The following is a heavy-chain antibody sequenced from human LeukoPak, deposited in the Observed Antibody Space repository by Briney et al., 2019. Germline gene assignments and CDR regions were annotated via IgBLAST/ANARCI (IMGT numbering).Heavy chain of an antibody. CDR3: ARGEDRSGYYYS. CDR1: GGSISSSSYY. V-gene: IGHV4-61*05. Sequence: SETLSLTCTVSGGSISSSSYYWGWIRQPPGKGLEGIGYIYYSGSTNYNPSLKSRVTISVDTSKNQFSLKLSSVTAADTAVYYCARGEDRSGYYYSWGQGTLVTVSS. D-gene: IGHD3-22*01. CDR2: IYYSGST. J-gene: IGHJ4*02.